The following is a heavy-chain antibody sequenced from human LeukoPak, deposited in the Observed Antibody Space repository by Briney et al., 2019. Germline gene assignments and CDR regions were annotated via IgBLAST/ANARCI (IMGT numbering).Heavy chain of an antibody. J-gene: IGHJ4*02. CDR2: IRSSGAMI. V-gene: IGHV3-48*02. CDR1: GFSFSSYS. CDR3: VRDPDALDY. Sequence: PGGSLRPSCETSGFSFSSYSMNWVRQAPGKGLEWVSYIRSSGAMIYYADSVKGRFTISRDNAKKSVYLQMNSLRDEDTAVYYCVRDPDALDYWGQGTQVTVSS.